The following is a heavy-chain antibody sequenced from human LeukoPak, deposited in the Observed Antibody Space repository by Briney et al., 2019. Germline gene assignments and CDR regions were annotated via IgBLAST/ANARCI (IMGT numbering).Heavy chain of an antibody. CDR3: ARVGYSSPNDY. Sequence: GGSLRLSCAASGFTFSSYGMHWVRQAPGKGLEWVAVISYDGSNKYYADSVKGRFTISRDNSKNTLYLQMNSLRAEDTAVYYCARVGYSSPNDYWGQGTLVTVSS. CDR1: GFTFSSYG. J-gene: IGHJ4*02. V-gene: IGHV3-30*03. D-gene: IGHD6-13*01. CDR2: ISYDGSNK.